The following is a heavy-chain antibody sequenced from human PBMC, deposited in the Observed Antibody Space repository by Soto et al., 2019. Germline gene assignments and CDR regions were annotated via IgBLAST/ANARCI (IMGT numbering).Heavy chain of an antibody. V-gene: IGHV3-30*18. CDR3: AKCQLPTYHYYGMDV. J-gene: IGHJ6*02. Sequence: PGGSLRLSCAGSGFKFCKYGYGMHWVRQSPGKGLEWVVVISYDGSNKYYADSVKGRFTISRDNSKNTLYLQMNSLRAEDTAVYYRAKCQLPTYHYYGMDVWGHGTTVIVSS. CDR1: GFKFCKYGYG. D-gene: IGHD2-2*01. CDR2: ISYDGSNK.